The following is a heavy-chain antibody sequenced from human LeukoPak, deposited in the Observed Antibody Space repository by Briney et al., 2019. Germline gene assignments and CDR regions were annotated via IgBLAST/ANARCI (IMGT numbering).Heavy chain of an antibody. J-gene: IGHJ4*02. CDR1: GGSISSSSYY. D-gene: IGHD3-3*01. CDR2: IYYSGST. Sequence: KPSETLSLTCTVSGGSISSSSYYWGWIRQPPGKGLEWIGSIYYSGSTYYNPSLKSRVTISVDTSKNQSSLKLSSVTAADTAVYYCAIFSRITIFGVVTPDNDYWGQGTLVTVSS. CDR3: AIFSRITIFGVVTPDNDY. V-gene: IGHV4-39*01.